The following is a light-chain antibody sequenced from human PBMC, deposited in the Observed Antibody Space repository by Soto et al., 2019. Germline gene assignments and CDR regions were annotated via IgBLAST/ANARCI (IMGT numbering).Light chain of an antibody. CDR3: QQCNSYPWT. J-gene: IGKJ1*01. CDR1: QSISSW. Sequence: DMQMTQSPSTLSASVGDSVTNTCRASQSISSWLAWYQQKPGKAPKLLIYKASSLESGVPSRFSGSGSGTEFTLTISSLQPDDFASYYCQQCNSYPWTFGQGTKVEIK. CDR2: KAS. V-gene: IGKV1-5*03.